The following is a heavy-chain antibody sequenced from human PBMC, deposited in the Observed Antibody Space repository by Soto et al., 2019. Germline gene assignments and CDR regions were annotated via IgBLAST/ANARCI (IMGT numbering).Heavy chain of an antibody. Sequence: AASVKVSCKASGYTFTSYGISWVRQAPGQGLEWMGWISAYNGNTNYAQKLQGRVTMTTDTSTSTAYMELRSLRSDDTAVYYCARLRIAAAGTWWFDPWGQGTLVTVSS. CDR3: ARLRIAAAGTWWFDP. J-gene: IGHJ5*02. V-gene: IGHV1-18*04. CDR2: ISAYNGNT. D-gene: IGHD6-13*01. CDR1: GYTFTSYG.